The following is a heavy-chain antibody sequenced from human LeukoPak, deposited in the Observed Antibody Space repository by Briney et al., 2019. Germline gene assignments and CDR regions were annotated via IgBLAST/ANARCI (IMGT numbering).Heavy chain of an antibody. CDR3: ARESGSYGLDY. Sequence: GGSLRLSCAASGFTFSSYSMNWVRQAPGKGLEWVSVIYSGGSTYYVDSVEGRFTISRDNSKNTLYLQMNSLRAEDTAVYYCARESGSYGLDYWGQGTLVTVSS. V-gene: IGHV3-53*01. D-gene: IGHD1-26*01. J-gene: IGHJ4*02. CDR1: GFTFSSYS. CDR2: IYSGGST.